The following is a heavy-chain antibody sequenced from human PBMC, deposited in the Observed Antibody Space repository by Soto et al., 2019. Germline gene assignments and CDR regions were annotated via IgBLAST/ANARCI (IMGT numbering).Heavy chain of an antibody. Sequence: ASVKVSCKASGYTFTGYYMHWVRQAPGQGLEWMGWINPNSGGTNYAQRFQGRVTMTRDTSISTAYMELSGLRSDDTAVYYCASERVLRYFDWTRYGMDVWGQGTTVTVSS. V-gene: IGHV1-2*02. J-gene: IGHJ6*02. CDR1: GYTFTGYY. CDR3: ASERVLRYFDWTRYGMDV. CDR2: INPNSGGT. D-gene: IGHD3-9*01.